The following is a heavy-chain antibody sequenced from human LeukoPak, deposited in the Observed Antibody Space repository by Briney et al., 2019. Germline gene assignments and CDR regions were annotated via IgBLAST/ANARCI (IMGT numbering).Heavy chain of an antibody. CDR2: IYYSGST. V-gene: IGHV4-59*01. CDR3: ARDAGGMAFDY. CDR1: GGSISSYY. D-gene: IGHD1-26*01. J-gene: IGHJ4*02. Sequence: PSETLSLTCTVSGGSISSYYWSWIRQPPGKGLEWIGYIYYSGSTNYNPSLKSRVTISVDPSKNQFSLKLSSVTAADTAVYYCARDAGGMAFDYWGQGTLVTVSS.